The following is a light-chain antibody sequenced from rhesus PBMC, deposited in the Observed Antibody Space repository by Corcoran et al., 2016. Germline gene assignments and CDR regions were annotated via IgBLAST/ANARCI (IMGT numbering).Light chain of an antibody. CDR3: QPGYGTPYG. J-gene: IGKJ2*01. CDR1: ENGYND. CDR2: KAS. V-gene: IGKV1-74*01. Sequence: DIQMTQSPSSLPASVGDRVTITCRESENGYNDLNWYQQKPGKAPKLLFYKASTLQSGVPSRFSGRGSWTVYTCTISSLQPEDVATYYCQPGYGTPYGFGQGTKVEI.